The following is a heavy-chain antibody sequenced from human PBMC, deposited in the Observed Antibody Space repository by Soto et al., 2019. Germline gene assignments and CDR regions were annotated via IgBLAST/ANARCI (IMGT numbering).Heavy chain of an antibody. CDR2: IKQDGSEK. D-gene: IGHD2-15*01. Sequence: GGSLRLSCAASGFTFSSYWMSWVRQAPGKGLEWVANIKQDGSEKYYVDSVKGRFTISRDNAKNSLYLQMNSLRAEDTAVYYCARAFWYCGGGSCYSGWFDPWGQGTLVTVSS. CDR3: ARAFWYCGGGSCYSGWFDP. V-gene: IGHV3-7*01. CDR1: GFTFSSYW. J-gene: IGHJ5*02.